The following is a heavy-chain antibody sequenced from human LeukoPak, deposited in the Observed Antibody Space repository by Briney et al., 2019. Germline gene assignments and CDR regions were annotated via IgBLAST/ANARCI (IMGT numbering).Heavy chain of an antibody. D-gene: IGHD4/OR15-4a*01. CDR2: IYHSGST. CDR3: ARDQTPQSHYGGLDAFDI. V-gene: IGHV4-38-2*02. CDR1: GYSISSGYY. Sequence: SETLSLTCAVSGYSISSGYYWGWIRQPPGKGLEWIGSIYHSGSTYYNPSLKSRVTISVDTSKNQFSLKLSSVTAADTAVYYCARDQTPQSHYGGLDAFDIWGQGTMVTVSS. J-gene: IGHJ3*02.